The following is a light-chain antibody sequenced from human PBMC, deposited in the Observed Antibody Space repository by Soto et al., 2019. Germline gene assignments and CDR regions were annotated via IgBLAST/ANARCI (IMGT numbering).Light chain of an antibody. Sequence: EILLTQSPGTLSLSPGERATLSCRASQSINNNYLAWYQQKRGQAPRLLIYGASSRATGIPDRFSGSGSGTDFTLTISRLEPEDFAVYYCQKYGGSPRPFGQGTKVEIK. V-gene: IGKV3-20*01. CDR3: QKYGGSPRP. CDR1: QSINNNY. CDR2: GAS. J-gene: IGKJ1*01.